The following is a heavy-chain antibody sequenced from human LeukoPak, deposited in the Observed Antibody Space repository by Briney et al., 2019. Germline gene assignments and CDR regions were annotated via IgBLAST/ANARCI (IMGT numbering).Heavy chain of an antibody. CDR3: ARSRIVVVTAIFDY. Sequence: PGGSLRLFCAASGFTFSSYGMHWVRQAPGKGLEWVADISYDGSNKYYADSVKGRFTISRDNSKNTLYLQMNSLRAEDTAVYYCARSRIVVVTAIFDYWGQGTLVTVSS. CDR1: GFTFSSYG. V-gene: IGHV3-30*03. CDR2: ISYDGSNK. D-gene: IGHD2-21*02. J-gene: IGHJ4*02.